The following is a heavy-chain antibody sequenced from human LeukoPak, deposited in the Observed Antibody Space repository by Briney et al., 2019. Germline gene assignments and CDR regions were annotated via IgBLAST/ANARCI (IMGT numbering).Heavy chain of an antibody. CDR3: ARDLGGSSGWYYGVDY. J-gene: IGHJ4*02. V-gene: IGHV1-18*01. D-gene: IGHD6-19*01. CDR1: GYTFTSYV. Sequence: AAVKVSCKASGYTFTSYVISWVRQAPGQGLEWMGWISAYNGNTNYAQKLQGRVTMTTDTSTSTAYMELRSLRSDDTAVYYCARDLGGSSGWYYGVDYWGQGTLVTVSS. CDR2: ISAYNGNT.